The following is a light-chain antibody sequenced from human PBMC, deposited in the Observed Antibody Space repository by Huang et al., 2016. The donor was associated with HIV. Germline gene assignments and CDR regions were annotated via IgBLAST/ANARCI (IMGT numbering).Light chain of an antibody. CDR2: DAS. V-gene: IGKV3-11*01. CDR3: QSRSTWPPIT. CDR1: QSVSNY. Sequence: EILLTQSPATLSLSPGERVTLTCRANQSVSNYLAWYQQKPGQAPRLLIYDASNQATDIPASFSGTGSGTDVTLTISSLEPEDCAVYFCQSRSTWPPITFGQGTRLEIK. J-gene: IGKJ5*01.